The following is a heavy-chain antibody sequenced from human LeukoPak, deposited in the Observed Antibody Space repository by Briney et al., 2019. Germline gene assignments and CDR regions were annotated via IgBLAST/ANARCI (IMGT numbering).Heavy chain of an antibody. CDR1: GFTFSSYA. CDR3: ARAPVTSCRGAYCYPFDY. V-gene: IGHV3-30*04. J-gene: IGHJ4*02. Sequence: GRSLRLSCAASGFTFSSYAMHWVRQAPGKGLEWVALISYDGTNKYYGDSVKGRFTISRDNSKNTVYLQMNSLRVEDAAVYYCARAPVTSCRGAYCYPFDYWGQGTLVTVSS. CDR2: ISYDGTNK. D-gene: IGHD2-21*01.